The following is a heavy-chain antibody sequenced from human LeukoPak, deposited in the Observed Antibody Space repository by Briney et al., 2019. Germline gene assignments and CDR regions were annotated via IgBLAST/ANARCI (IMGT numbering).Heavy chain of an antibody. V-gene: IGHV3-74*01. CDR1: GCTFSSYR. Sequence: GGPLRLSCPASGCTFSSYRMHCVRQAPGKGLGWVSCISSGGSETSYADSVMGRFTISRHTASNTLYLKMNGLTAEDTAVYYCATCSGGRCYSRGFDYWGQGTLVTVSS. D-gene: IGHD2-15*01. CDR3: ATCSGGRCYSRGFDY. CDR2: ISSGGSET. J-gene: IGHJ4*02.